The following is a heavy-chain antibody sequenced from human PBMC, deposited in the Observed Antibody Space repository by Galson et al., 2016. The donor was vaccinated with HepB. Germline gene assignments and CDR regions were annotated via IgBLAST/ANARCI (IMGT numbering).Heavy chain of an antibody. J-gene: IGHJ4*02. CDR3: ARGWDGGHDFDY. CDR2: ITAGHGNT. V-gene: IGHV1-3*01. Sequence: SVKVPCQAPGYTLTPYIPHPAPPPPAHPPASLGWITAGHGNTKYSQKFQGRVTITTDTSANTAYMDLSSLTSEDLAVYYCARGWDGGHDFDYWGQGTLVTVSS. D-gene: IGHD5-12*01. CDR1: GYTLTPYI.